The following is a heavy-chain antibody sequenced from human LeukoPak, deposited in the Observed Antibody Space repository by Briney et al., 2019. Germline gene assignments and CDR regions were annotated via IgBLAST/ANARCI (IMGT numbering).Heavy chain of an antibody. V-gene: IGHV4-4*07. D-gene: IGHD2-2*01. CDR3: ARETGYQDAFDI. CDR2: IYTSGGS. Sequence: SETLSLTCTVSGGSISSYYWSWIRQPAGKGLEWIGRIYTSGGSNYTPSFKSRVTMSVDTSKKQFCLKLSSVTAADTAVYYCARETGYQDAFDIWGQGTMVTVSS. CDR1: GGSISSYY. J-gene: IGHJ3*02.